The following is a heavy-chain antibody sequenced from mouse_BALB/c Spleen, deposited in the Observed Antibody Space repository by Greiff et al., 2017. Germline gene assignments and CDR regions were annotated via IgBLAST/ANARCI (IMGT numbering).Heavy chain of an antibody. J-gene: IGHJ4*01. V-gene: IGHV2-6-4*01. Sequence: VQRVESGPGLVAPSQSLSITCTVSGFSLSRYSVHWVRQPPGKGLEWLGMIWGGGSTDYNSALKSRLSISKDNSKSQVFLKMNSLQTDDTAMYYCARNGDYDEDYAMDYWGQGTSVTVSS. CDR1: GFSLSRYS. CDR3: ARNGDYDEDYAMDY. D-gene: IGHD2-4*01. CDR2: IWGGGST.